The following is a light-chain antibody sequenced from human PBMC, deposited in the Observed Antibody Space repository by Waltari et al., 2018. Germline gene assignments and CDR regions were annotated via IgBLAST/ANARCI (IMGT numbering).Light chain of an antibody. CDR2: DAS. J-gene: IGKJ4*01. Sequence: EIVLTQSPATLSVSPGERGTLSCRASQSVSSYLAWYQQKPGQAPRLLIYDASNMATGIPARFSGSGSGTDFTLTISSLEPEDFAVYYCQQRSNWPPLTFGGGTKVEIQ. CDR3: QQRSNWPPLT. V-gene: IGKV3-11*01. CDR1: QSVSSY.